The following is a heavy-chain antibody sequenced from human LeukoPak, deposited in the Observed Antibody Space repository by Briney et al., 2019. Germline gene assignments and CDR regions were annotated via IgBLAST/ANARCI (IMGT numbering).Heavy chain of an antibody. CDR1: GLXTDDYA. J-gene: IGHJ4*02. CDR3: ARDPATVVTHFDS. Sequence: GGSLRLSCAAPGLXTDDYAIHWVRQAPGKGLEWVSLISGDGGSTFYADSVRGRFTISRDDSKNTLYLQMNSLRDEDTAVYYCARDPATVVTHFDSWGQGTLVTVSS. D-gene: IGHD4-23*01. V-gene: IGHV3-43*02. CDR2: ISGDGGST.